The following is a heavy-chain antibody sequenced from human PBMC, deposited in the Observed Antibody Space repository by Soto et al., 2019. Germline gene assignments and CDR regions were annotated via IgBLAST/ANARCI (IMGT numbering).Heavy chain of an antibody. Sequence: ASVKVSCKASGYTFTGYYMHWVRQAPGQGLEWMGWINPNSGGTNYAQKFQGWVTMTRDTSISTAYMELSRLRSDDTAVYYCARDQGDGYNRFDYWGQGTLVTVSS. J-gene: IGHJ4*02. D-gene: IGHD5-12*01. CDR3: ARDQGDGYNRFDY. CDR2: INPNSGGT. CDR1: GYTFTGYY. V-gene: IGHV1-2*04.